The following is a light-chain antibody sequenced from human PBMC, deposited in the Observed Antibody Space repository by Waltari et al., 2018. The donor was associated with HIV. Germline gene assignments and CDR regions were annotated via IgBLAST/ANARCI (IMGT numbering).Light chain of an antibody. V-gene: IGLV1-51*01. CDR3: QTWDSGLSGVV. CDR2: ENE. Sequence: QSLLTQPPSMSAAPGQQVTISCSGNTSNIGKNFVSWYRHAPGAAPKLLIFENEHRPSGVPDRFYGSTFGASAALTITGLQADDEADYYCQTWDSGLSGVVFGGGTKLTVL. J-gene: IGLJ2*01. CDR1: TSNIGKNF.